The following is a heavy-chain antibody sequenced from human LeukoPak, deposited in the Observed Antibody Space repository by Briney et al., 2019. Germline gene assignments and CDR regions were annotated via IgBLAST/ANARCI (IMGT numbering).Heavy chain of an antibody. D-gene: IGHD6-13*01. CDR1: GFAFSSYW. CDR3: ARNSSSWYYFDY. Sequence: GGSLRLSCAASGFAFSSYWMHWVRQAPGQGLEWVSSISSSSSYIYYADSVKGRFTISRDNAKNSLYLQMNSLRAEDTAVYYCARNSSSWYYFDYWGQGTLVTVSS. J-gene: IGHJ4*02. V-gene: IGHV3-21*01. CDR2: ISSSSSYI.